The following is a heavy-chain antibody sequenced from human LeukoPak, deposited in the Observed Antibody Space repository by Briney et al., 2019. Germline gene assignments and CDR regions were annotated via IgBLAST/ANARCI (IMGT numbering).Heavy chain of an antibody. V-gene: IGHV3-23*01. Sequence: AGGSLRLSCAASGFTFSSYAMSWVRQAPGKGLEWVSAISGSGGSTYYADSVKGRFTISRDNSKNTLYLQMNSLRAEDTAVYYCASGYCSGGSCYLPFDYWGQGTLVTVSS. J-gene: IGHJ4*02. D-gene: IGHD2-15*01. CDR3: ASGYCSGGSCYLPFDY. CDR2: ISGSGGST. CDR1: GFTFSSYA.